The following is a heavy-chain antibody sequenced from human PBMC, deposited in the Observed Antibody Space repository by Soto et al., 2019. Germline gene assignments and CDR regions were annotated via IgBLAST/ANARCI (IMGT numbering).Heavy chain of an antibody. Sequence: SETLSLTCTVSGGSVSSGDYFWSWIRHPPGHGLEWIGYIYDVGSSYYNPSLKSRVTMSVNTSKNQFSLKLRYVTAADTAMYYCAREKGYISGPKNFDSWGQVTMVPV. J-gene: IGHJ4*02. D-gene: IGHD5-12*01. V-gene: IGHV4-30-4*01. CDR2: IYDVGSS. CDR3: AREKGYISGPKNFDS. CDR1: GGSVSSGDYF.